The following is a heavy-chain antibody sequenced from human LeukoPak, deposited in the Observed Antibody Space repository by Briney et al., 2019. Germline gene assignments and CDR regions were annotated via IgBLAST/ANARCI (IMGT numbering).Heavy chain of an antibody. Sequence: GGSLRLSCAASGFTFSTYAMSWVRQAPGKGLEWVSLIGGSDGRTRYADSVKGRFTISRDNSKNTLYLEMNSLRAEDTTVYYCAKDSSSYDWGYMDVWGKGATVTISS. CDR1: GFTFSTYA. CDR3: AKDSSSYDWGYMDV. D-gene: IGHD3-22*01. V-gene: IGHV3-23*01. CDR2: IGGSDGRT. J-gene: IGHJ6*03.